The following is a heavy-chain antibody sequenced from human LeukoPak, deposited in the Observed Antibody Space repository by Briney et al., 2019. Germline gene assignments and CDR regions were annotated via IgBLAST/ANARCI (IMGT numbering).Heavy chain of an antibody. CDR1: GGSFSGYY. V-gene: IGHV4-34*01. CDR3: ARGRLRYYYYGMDV. J-gene: IGHJ6*02. D-gene: IGHD5-12*01. Sequence: PSETLSLTCAVYGGSFSGYYWSWIRQPPGKGLEWIGEINHSGSTNYNPSLKSRVTISVDTSKNKFSLKLSSVTAADTAVYYCARGRLRYYYYGMDVWGQGTTVTVSS. CDR2: INHSGST.